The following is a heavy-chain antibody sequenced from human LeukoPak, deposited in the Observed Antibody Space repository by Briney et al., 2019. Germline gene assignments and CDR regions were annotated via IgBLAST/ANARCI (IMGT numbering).Heavy chain of an antibody. V-gene: IGHV3-11*03. Sequence: GGSLRLSCAASGFTFSDYYMSWIRQAPGKGLEWVSYISTSSSYTKYADSVKGRFTISRDNTKNSLFLQMNSLSAEDTAVYYCARPYSGGSPGVVAYWGQGTLVTVSS. J-gene: IGHJ4*02. CDR3: ARPYSGGSPGVVAY. D-gene: IGHD5-12*01. CDR1: GFTFSDYY. CDR2: ISTSSSYT.